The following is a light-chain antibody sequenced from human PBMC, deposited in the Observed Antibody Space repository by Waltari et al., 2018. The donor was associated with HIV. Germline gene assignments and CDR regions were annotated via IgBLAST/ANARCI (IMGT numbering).Light chain of an antibody. CDR2: DSS. J-gene: IGKJ4*01. Sequence: EIVLTQSPATLSLSPGERATLSCRASQSVGSYIAAYQHRPGQAPRLLIYDSSNRATGVPARFSASGSGTDFTLTISSLEPEDFAVYYCHQRSKWPLTFGGGTKVEIK. CDR1: QSVGSY. CDR3: HQRSKWPLT. V-gene: IGKV3-11*01.